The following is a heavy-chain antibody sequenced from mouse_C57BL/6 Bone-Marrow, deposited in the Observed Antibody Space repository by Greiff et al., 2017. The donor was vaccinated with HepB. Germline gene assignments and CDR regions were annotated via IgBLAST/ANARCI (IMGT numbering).Heavy chain of an antibody. V-gene: IGHV1-15*01. Sequence: ESGAELVRPGASVTLSCKASGYTFTDYEMHWVKQTPVHGLEWIGAIDPETGGTAYNQKFKGKAILTADKSSSTAYMELRSLTSEDSAVYYCTTNYYGSSYFDYWGQGTTLTVSS. CDR2: IDPETGGT. D-gene: IGHD1-1*01. CDR1: GYTFTDYE. CDR3: TTNYYGSSYFDY. J-gene: IGHJ2*01.